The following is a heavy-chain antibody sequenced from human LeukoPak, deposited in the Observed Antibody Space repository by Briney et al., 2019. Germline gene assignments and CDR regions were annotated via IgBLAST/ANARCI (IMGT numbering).Heavy chain of an antibody. CDR1: GFTFSDYY. Sequence: PGGSLRLSCAASGFTFSDYYMSWIRQAPGKGLEWVSYISSSGSTIYYADSVKGRFTISRDNSKNTLYLQMNSLRAEDTAVYYCTRHYYDSSGYYDAMKYYYYYMDVWGKGTTVTVSS. CDR2: ISSSGSTI. J-gene: IGHJ6*03. D-gene: IGHD3-22*01. CDR3: TRHYYDSSGYYDAMKYYYYYMDV. V-gene: IGHV3-11*01.